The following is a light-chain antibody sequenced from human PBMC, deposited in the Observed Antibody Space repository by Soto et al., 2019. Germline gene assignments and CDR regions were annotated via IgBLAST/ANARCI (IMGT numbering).Light chain of an antibody. CDR3: HQYGSSLA. CDR2: GAS. V-gene: IGKV3-20*01. CDR1: QSVSSSY. J-gene: IGKJ1*01. Sequence: EIVLTQSPGTLSLSPGERATLSCRASQSVSSSYLAWYQQKPGQAPRLLIYGASSRATGIPDRFSGGGSGTDVTLTISRLAPEDFALYYCHQYGSSLAFGQGTKVEIK.